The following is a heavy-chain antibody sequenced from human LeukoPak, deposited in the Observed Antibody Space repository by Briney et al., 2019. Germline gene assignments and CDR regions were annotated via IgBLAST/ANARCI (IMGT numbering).Heavy chain of an antibody. CDR1: GFTFSSYW. V-gene: IGHV3-7*05. D-gene: IGHD4-23*01. CDR3: ASPLLESGGNIHFGL. CDR2: IKPDGSVK. Sequence: GGSLRLSCAASGFTFSSYWMTWVRQAPGKGREWGANIKPDGSVKSYVDSVKGRFTISRDNAKKSLYLEMNSLRAEDTAVYYCASPLLESGGNIHFGLWGRGTLVTVSS. J-gene: IGHJ2*01.